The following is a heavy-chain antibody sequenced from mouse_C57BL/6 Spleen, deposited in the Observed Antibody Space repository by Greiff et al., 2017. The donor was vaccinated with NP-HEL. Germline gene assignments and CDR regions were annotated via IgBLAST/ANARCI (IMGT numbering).Heavy chain of an antibody. D-gene: IGHD2-2*01. CDR3: ARVVMWYFDY. CDR1: GFTFSDHY. Sequence: EVKLVESEGGLVQPGSSMKLSCTASGFTFSDHYMAWVRQVPEKGLEWVANINYDGSSTYYLDSLKSRFIISRDNAKNILYLQMSSLKSEDTATYYCARVVMWYFDYWGQGTTLTVSS. V-gene: IGHV5-16*01. J-gene: IGHJ2*01. CDR2: INYDGSST.